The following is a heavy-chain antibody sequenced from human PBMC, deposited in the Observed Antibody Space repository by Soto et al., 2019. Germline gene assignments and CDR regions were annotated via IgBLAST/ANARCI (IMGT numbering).Heavy chain of an antibody. Sequence: ASVKVSCKASGYTFTSYDINWVRQATGQGLEWMGWMNPNSGNTGYAQKFQGRVTMTRNTSISTAYMELSSLRSEDTAVYYCARGRKRLSTIFGVVNYYYYYYMDVWGKGTTVTVSS. CDR2: MNPNSGNT. J-gene: IGHJ6*03. CDR1: GYTFTSYD. V-gene: IGHV1-8*01. CDR3: ARGRKRLSTIFGVVNYYYYYYMDV. D-gene: IGHD3-3*01.